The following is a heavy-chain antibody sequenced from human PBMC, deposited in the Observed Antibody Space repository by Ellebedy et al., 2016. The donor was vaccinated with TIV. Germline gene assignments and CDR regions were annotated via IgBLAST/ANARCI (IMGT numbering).Heavy chain of an antibody. Sequence: PGGSLRLSCVASGFTFSNYVMSWVRQAPGKGLEWVSSISGGVGNTYYADSVKGRFTISRDNSKNTLYLQMNSLRAEDTAVYYCAKGCGGSCYWEAYWGQGTLVTVSS. CDR1: GFTFSNYV. V-gene: IGHV3-23*01. CDR2: ISGGVGNT. CDR3: AKGCGGSCYWEAY. D-gene: IGHD2-15*01. J-gene: IGHJ4*02.